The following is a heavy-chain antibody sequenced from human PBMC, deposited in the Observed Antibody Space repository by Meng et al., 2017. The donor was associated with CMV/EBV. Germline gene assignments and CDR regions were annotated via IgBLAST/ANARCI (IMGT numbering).Heavy chain of an antibody. CDR1: GFSLSTSGVG. Sequence: SGPTLVKPTQTLTLTCTFSGFSLSTSGVGVGWIRQPPGKALEWLALIYWNDDKRYSPSLKSRLTITKGTSKNQVVLTMTNMDPVDTATYYCAHRRLPAAIQDNWFDPWGQGTLVTVSS. CDR2: IYWNDDK. D-gene: IGHD2-2*02. V-gene: IGHV2-5*01. CDR3: AHRRLPAAIQDNWFDP. J-gene: IGHJ5*02.